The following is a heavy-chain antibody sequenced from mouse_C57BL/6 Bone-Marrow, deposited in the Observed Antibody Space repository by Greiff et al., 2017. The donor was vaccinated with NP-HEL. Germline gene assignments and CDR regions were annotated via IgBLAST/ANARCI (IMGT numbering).Heavy chain of an antibody. J-gene: IGHJ2*01. V-gene: IGHV5-6*02. CDR1: GFTFSSYG. D-gene: IGHD4-1*01. CDR2: ISSGGSYT. CDR3: ASTGTGFDY. Sequence: DVMLVGSGGDLVKPGGSLKLSCAASGFTFSSYGMSWVRQTPDKRLEWVATISSGGSYTYYPDSVKGRFTISRDNAKNTLYLQMSSLKSEDTAMYYCASTGTGFDYWGQGTTLTVSS.